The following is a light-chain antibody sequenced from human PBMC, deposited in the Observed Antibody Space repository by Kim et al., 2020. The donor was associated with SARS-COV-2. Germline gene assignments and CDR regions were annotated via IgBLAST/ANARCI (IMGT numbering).Light chain of an antibody. V-gene: IGKV3-15*01. J-gene: IGKJ3*01. CDR2: AAS. CDR3: QQYNNWPLT. CDR1: QRISNN. Sequence: VAPGEKSTLSCRASQRISNNLAWYQQKPGQAPRLLIYAASTRATGVPARFSGIGSGTEFTLTISSLQSEDFALYFCQQYNNWPLTFGPGTKVDIK.